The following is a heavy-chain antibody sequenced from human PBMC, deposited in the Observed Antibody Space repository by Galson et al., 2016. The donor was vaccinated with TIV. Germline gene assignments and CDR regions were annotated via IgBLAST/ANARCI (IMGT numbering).Heavy chain of an antibody. Sequence: SETLSLTCVVSSYSIKNSYYWGWVRQPPGKGLQWIGSIYESGTTYSNPSLKSRLTLSVDTSKNEFSLKLSSVTAADTAVYYCMREGSTVTMHHYFGMDVWGQGTSVTVSS. CDR3: MREGSTVTMHHYFGMDV. CDR2: IYESGTT. CDR1: SYSIKNSYY. D-gene: IGHD4-17*01. J-gene: IGHJ6*02. V-gene: IGHV4-38-2*02.